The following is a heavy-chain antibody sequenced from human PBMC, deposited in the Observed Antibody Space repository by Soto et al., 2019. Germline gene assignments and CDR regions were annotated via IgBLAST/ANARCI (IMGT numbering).Heavy chain of an antibody. CDR1: GGSFSGYY. Sequence: SETLSLTCAVYGGSFSGYYWSWIRQPPGKGLEWIGEINHSGSTNYNPSLKSRVTISVDTSKNQFSLKLSSVTAADTAVYYCARGRGIAGWFDPWGQGTLVTVSS. V-gene: IGHV4-34*01. CDR2: INHSGST. J-gene: IGHJ5*02. CDR3: ARGRGIAGWFDP. D-gene: IGHD1-26*01.